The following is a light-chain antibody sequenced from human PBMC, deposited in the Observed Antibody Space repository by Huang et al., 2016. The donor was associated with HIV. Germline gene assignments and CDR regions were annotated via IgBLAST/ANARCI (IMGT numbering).Light chain of an antibody. CDR2: DAS. J-gene: IGKJ1*01. CDR3: QQRSNRTPTT. CDR1: QSVGSY. Sequence: DIILTQSPATLFLSPGERATLSCRASQSVGSYLAWYQQKPGQAPRLLIYDASNRATGMPARFSGGRAGTDFTLTIRGLEPDDFAVYFCQQRSNRTPTTLGQGTKVE. V-gene: IGKV3-11*01.